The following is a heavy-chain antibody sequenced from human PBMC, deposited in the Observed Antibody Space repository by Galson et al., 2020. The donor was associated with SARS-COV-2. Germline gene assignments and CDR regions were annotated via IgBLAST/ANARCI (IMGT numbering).Heavy chain of an antibody. V-gene: IGHV3-43*01. CDR2: ISWDGGST. J-gene: IGHJ6*03. CDR3: AKDIELLWFGESPDLYYYYYMDV. D-gene: IGHD3-10*01. Sequence: GSLRLSCAASGFTFDDYTMHWVRQAPGKGLEWVSLISWDGGSTYYADSVKGRFTISRDNSKNSLYLQMNSLRTEDTALYYCAKDIELLWFGESPDLYYYYYMDVWGKGTTVTVSS. CDR1: GFTFDDYT.